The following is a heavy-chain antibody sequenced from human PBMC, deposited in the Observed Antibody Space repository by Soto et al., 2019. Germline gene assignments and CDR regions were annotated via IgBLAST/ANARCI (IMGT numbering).Heavy chain of an antibody. D-gene: IGHD2-2*01. CDR2: IYYSGST. CDR1: GGSINSYY. CDR3: ARHSRLGYCSSTSCQGGDNWFDP. Sequence: SETLSLTCPVSGGSINSYYWNWIRQPPGKGLEWIGYIYYSGSTNYNPSLKSRVTISVDTSKNQFSLKLSSVSAADTAVYYCARHSRLGYCSSTSCQGGDNWFDPWGQGTLVTVSS. J-gene: IGHJ5*02. V-gene: IGHV4-59*08.